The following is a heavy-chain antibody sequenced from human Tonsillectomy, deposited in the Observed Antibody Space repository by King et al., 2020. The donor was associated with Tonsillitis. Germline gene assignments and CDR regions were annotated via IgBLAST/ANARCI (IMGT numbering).Heavy chain of an antibody. Sequence: VQLVESGGGLAQPGESLRLSCVGSGFTFSSESMGWVRQAPGKGLEWISYIDRNSNRIYYADSLKGRLIISRDNARNSLYLQVNSLRVDDTAVYYCARAPIIGGVITHFDFWGQGTLVTVSS. CDR3: ARAPIIGGVITHFDF. CDR2: IDRNSNRI. J-gene: IGHJ4*02. V-gene: IGHV3-48*01. CDR1: GFTFSSES. D-gene: IGHD3-16*01.